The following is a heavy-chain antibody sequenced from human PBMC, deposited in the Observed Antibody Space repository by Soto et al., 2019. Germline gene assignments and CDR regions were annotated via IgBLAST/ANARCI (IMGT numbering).Heavy chain of an antibody. V-gene: IGHV4-34*01. CDR2: INHSGST. CDR1: GGSFSGYY. J-gene: IGHJ6*03. Sequence: SETLSLTCAVYGGSFSGYYWSWIRQPPGKGLEWIGEINHSGSTNYNPSLKSRVTISVDTSKNQFSLKLSSVTAADTAVYYCARFLRVRGVMFYYYYYMDVWGKGTTVTVSS. CDR3: ARFLRVRGVMFYYYYYMDV. D-gene: IGHD3-10*01.